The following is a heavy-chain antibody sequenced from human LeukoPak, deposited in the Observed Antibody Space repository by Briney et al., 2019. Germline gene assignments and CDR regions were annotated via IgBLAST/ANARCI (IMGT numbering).Heavy chain of an antibody. CDR2: IYTSGST. CDR3: ASTNLDDYSNYGPHLEYWFDP. V-gene: IGHV4-61*02. D-gene: IGHD4-11*01. J-gene: IGHJ5*02. CDR1: GGSISSGSYY. Sequence: SETLSLTCTVSGGSISSGSYYWSWIPQPAGKGLEWIGRIYTSGSTNYNPSLKSRVTISVDTSKNQFSLKLSSVTAADTAVYYCASTNLDDYSNYGPHLEYWFDPWGQGTLVTVSS.